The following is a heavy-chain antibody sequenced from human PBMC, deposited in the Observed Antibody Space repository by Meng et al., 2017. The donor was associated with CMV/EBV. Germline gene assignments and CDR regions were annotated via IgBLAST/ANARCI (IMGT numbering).Heavy chain of an antibody. CDR3: ARAPPVYDFWDV. Sequence: GGSLRLSCAASGFTFSSYEMNWVRQAPGKGLEWVSYISSSGSTIYYADSVKGRFTISRDNAKNSLYLQMISLRAEDTAVYYCARAPPVYDFWDVWGQGTTVTVSS. D-gene: IGHD3-3*01. CDR2: ISSSGSTI. V-gene: IGHV3-48*03. CDR1: GFTFSSYE. J-gene: IGHJ6*02.